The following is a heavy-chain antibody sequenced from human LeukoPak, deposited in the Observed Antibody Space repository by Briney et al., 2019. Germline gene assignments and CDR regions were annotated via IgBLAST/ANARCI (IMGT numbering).Heavy chain of an antibody. CDR1: GFPFSSYW. Sequence: GGSLRLSCVASGFPFSSYWMTWVRQAPGKGLEWVANIKQDGSKKSYVDSVKGRFTIYRGNAKNSLYLQMNSLRAEDTAIYYCTRVGYIDEGIDYWGQGTLVTVSS. J-gene: IGHJ4*02. D-gene: IGHD5-24*01. CDR2: IKQDGSKK. V-gene: IGHV3-7*04. CDR3: TRVGYIDEGIDY.